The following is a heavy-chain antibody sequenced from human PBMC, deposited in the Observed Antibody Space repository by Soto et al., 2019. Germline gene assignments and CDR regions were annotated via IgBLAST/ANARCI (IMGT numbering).Heavy chain of an antibody. V-gene: IGHV3-49*03. CDR2: TRNKAHGEAT. CDR1: GFSFGDYA. D-gene: IGHD3-22*01. CDR3: TRVKDPITVVAASPKY. Sequence: GGSLRLSCTASGFSFGDYAISWFRQAPGKGPEWVGFTRNKAHGEATEYAACVRGRINISSDDSNSIAYLEMNSLKTEDTAVYFCTRVKDPITVVAASPKYWGQGTWVTVSS. J-gene: IGHJ4*02.